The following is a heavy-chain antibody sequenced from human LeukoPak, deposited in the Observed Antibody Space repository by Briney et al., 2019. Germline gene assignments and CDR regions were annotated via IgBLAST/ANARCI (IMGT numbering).Heavy chain of an antibody. CDR1: GGTFSSYA. Sequence: GASVNVSCKASGGTFSSYAISRVRQAPGQGLEWMGGIIPIFGTANYAQKFQGRVTITADESTSTAYMELSSLRSEDTAVYYCARDQGSGSYNFDYWGQGTLVTVSS. CDR2: IIPIFGTA. D-gene: IGHD3-10*01. CDR3: ARDQGSGSYNFDY. V-gene: IGHV1-69*13. J-gene: IGHJ4*02.